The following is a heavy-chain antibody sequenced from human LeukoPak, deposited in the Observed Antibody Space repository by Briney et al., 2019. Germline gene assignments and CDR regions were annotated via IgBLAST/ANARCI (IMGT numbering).Heavy chain of an antibody. Sequence: PGGSLRLSCAASGFTFSSYGMHWVRQAPGKGLEWVAVISYDGSNKYYADSVKGRFTISRDNSKNTLYLQMNSLRAEDTAVYYCAKDLGRYFDPTPLDYWGQGTLVTVSS. CDR1: GFTFSSYG. V-gene: IGHV3-30*18. D-gene: IGHD3-9*01. CDR2: ISYDGSNK. CDR3: AKDLGRYFDPTPLDY. J-gene: IGHJ4*02.